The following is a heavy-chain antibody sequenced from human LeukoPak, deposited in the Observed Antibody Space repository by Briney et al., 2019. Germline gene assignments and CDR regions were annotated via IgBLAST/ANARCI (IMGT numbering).Heavy chain of an antibody. D-gene: IGHD5-18*01. Sequence: GASVKVSCKASGYTFTSYGISWVRQAPGQGLEWMGGIIPIFGTANYAQKFQGRVTITADESTSTAYMELSSLRSEDTAVYYCARDEDTAMAYDAFDIWGQGTMVTVSS. CDR1: GYTFTSYG. J-gene: IGHJ3*02. V-gene: IGHV1-69*13. CDR2: IIPIFGTA. CDR3: ARDEDTAMAYDAFDI.